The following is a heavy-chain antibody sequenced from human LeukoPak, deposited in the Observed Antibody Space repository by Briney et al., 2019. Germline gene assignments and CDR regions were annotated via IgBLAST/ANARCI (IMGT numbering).Heavy chain of an antibody. D-gene: IGHD6-19*01. CDR1: GFTFSSYA. J-gene: IGHJ4*02. CDR3: AKDTSGWYENYFDY. CDR2: ISGSGGST. V-gene: IGHV3-23*01. Sequence: GGSLRLSCAASGFTFSSYAMSWVRQAPGKGLEWVSAISGSGGSTYYADSVKGRFTISRDNSKNTLYLQMDSLRAEDTAVYYCAKDTSGWYENYFDYWGQGTLVTVSS.